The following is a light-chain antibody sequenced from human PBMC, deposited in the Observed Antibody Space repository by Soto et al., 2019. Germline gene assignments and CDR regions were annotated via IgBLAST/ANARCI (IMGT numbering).Light chain of an antibody. CDR3: QQYNSWTLT. V-gene: IGKV3D-15*01. CDR2: DIS. Sequence: ETVMTQSPATLSVSPGERATLSCRASQSVSSNLAWYQQKPGQPPRLLIYDISTRATGIPTRFSGSGSGTEFTLTISSLQSEDFAVYYCQQYNSWTLTFGGGTKVDIX. CDR1: QSVSSN. J-gene: IGKJ4*01.